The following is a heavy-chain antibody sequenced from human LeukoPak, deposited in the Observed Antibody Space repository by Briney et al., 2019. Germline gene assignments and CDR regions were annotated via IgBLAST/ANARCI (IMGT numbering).Heavy chain of an antibody. V-gene: IGHV1-18*04. J-gene: IGHJ4*02. Sequence: ASVKVSYKASGYTFTSYGISWVRQAPGQGLEWMGWISAYNGNTNYAQKLQGRVTMTADTSTSTAYMELRSLRSDDTAVYYCARGSGVLLWFGESTPRGFDYWGQGTLVTVSS. CDR2: ISAYNGNT. CDR1: GYTFTSYG. D-gene: IGHD3-10*01. CDR3: ARGSGVLLWFGESTPRGFDY.